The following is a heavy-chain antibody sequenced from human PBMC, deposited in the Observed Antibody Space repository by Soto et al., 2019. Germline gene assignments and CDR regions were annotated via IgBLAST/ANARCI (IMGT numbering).Heavy chain of an antibody. D-gene: IGHD2-2*02. V-gene: IGHV1-69*06. J-gene: IGHJ6*02. Sequence: QVQLVQPGAEVKKPGSSVKVSCKTSGGTFDNYAINWVRQAPGQGLEWMGGIIPIFGALNYAQKFQGRVTITADKSTSTAYMELGSLTSEDTAVYYCARRAVAPAPIGYFHYHLDVWGQGTTVTVSS. CDR3: ARRAVAPAPIGYFHYHLDV. CDR1: GGTFDNYA. CDR2: IIPIFGAL.